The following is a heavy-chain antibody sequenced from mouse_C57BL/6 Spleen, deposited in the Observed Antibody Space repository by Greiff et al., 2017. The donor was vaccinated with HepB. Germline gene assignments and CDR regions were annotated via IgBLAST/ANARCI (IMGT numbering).Heavy chain of an antibody. CDR1: GFSLTSYG. Sequence: VKVVESGPGLVQPSQSLSITCTVSGFSLTSYGVHWVRQSPGKGLEWLGVIWSGGSTDYNAAFISRLSISKDNSKSQVFFKMNSLQADDTAIYYCARNAGDGYYGYYFDYWGQGTTLTVSS. CDR2: IWSGGST. CDR3: ARNAGDGYYGYYFDY. J-gene: IGHJ2*01. D-gene: IGHD2-3*01. V-gene: IGHV2-2*01.